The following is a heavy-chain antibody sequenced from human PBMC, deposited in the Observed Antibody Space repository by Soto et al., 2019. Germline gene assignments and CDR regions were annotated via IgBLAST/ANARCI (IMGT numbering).Heavy chain of an antibody. CDR3: ARWYYYDSSGYSSYFDY. D-gene: IGHD3-22*01. J-gene: IGHJ4*02. CDR2: ISAYNGNT. V-gene: IGHV1-18*01. Sequence: GASVKVSCKASGYTFTSYGISWVRQAPGQGLEWMGWISAYNGNTNYAQKLQGRVTMTTDTSTSTAYMELRSLRSDDTAVYYCARWYYYDSSGYSSYFDYWGQGTLVTVSS. CDR1: GYTFTSYG.